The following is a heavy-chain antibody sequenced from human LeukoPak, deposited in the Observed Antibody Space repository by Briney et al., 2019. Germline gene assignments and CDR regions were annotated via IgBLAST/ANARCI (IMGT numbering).Heavy chain of an antibody. CDR2: INSDGSST. V-gene: IGHV3-74*01. D-gene: IGHD1-26*01. J-gene: IGHJ4*02. CDR1: GFTFSSYW. Sequence: PGGSLRLSCAASGFTFSSYWMHWVRQAPGKGLVWVSRINSDGSSTSYADSVKGRFTISRDNAKSTLYLQMNSLRAEDTAVYYCARVVMVGATSILFDYWGQGTLATVSS. CDR3: ARVVMVGATSILFDY.